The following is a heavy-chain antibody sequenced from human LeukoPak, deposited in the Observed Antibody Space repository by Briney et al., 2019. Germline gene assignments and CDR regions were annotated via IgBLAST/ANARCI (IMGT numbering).Heavy chain of an antibody. CDR1: GGSFTSTNW. CDR3: AREGGFYRPLDY. CDR2: VHLDGRT. Sequence: KPSETLSLTCGVSGGSFTSTNWWTWVRQPPGKGLEWIGEVHLDGRTNYNPSLKSRLTMSVDLSENHVSLKLTSVTAADTAVYYCAREGGFYRPLDYSGQGTLVTVSS. J-gene: IGHJ4*02. V-gene: IGHV4-4*02. D-gene: IGHD3-3*01.